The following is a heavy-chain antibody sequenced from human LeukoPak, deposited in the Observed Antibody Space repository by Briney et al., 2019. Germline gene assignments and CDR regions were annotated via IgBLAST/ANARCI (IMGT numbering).Heavy chain of an antibody. CDR3: VSFYETY. CDR1: ENYW. V-gene: IGHV3-74*01. J-gene: IGHJ4*02. CDR2: INSDGSWT. Sequence: GGSLRLSCAASENYWMHWVRQAPGKGLVWVSHINSDGSWTSYADSVKGRFTISKDNAKNTVYLQMNNLRAEDTAVYYCVSFYETYWGRGTLVTVSS. D-gene: IGHD2-2*01.